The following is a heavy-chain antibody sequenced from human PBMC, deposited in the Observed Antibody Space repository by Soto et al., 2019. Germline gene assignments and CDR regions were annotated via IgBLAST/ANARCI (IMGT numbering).Heavy chain of an antibody. J-gene: IGHJ3*02. V-gene: IGHV3-7*03. Sequence: PGGFLRLSCAASGFTFSSYWMSWVRPAPGKGLEWVANIKQDGSEKYYVDSVKGRFTISRDNAKNSLYLQMNSLRAEDTAVYYCARDRRYCSSTSCPPQGAFDIWGQGTMVTVSS. CDR3: ARDRRYCSSTSCPPQGAFDI. D-gene: IGHD2-2*01. CDR1: GFTFSSYW. CDR2: IKQDGSEK.